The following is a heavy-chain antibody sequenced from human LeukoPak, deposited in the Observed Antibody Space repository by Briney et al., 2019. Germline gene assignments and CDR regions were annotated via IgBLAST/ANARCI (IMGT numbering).Heavy chain of an antibody. Sequence: SETLSLTCAVYGGSFSGYYWSWIRQPPGKGLEWIGEINHSGSTNYNPSLKSRVTISVDTSKNQFSLKLSSVTAADTAVYYCARGQAFDIWSQGTMVTVSS. J-gene: IGHJ3*02. CDR2: INHSGST. V-gene: IGHV4-34*01. CDR3: ARGQAFDI. CDR1: GGSFSGYY.